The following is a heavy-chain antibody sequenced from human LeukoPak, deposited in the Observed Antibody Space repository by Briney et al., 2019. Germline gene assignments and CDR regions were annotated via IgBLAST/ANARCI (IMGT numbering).Heavy chain of an antibody. CDR3: ARGASGYYSGGGYY. J-gene: IGHJ4*02. Sequence: SVKVSCKASGGTFSSYAISWVRQAPGQGLEWMGGIIPIFGTANYAQKFQGRVTITTDESTSTAYMELSSLRSEDTAVYYCARGASGYYSGGGYYWGQGTLVTVSS. V-gene: IGHV1-69*05. D-gene: IGHD3-22*01. CDR1: GGTFSSYA. CDR2: IIPIFGTA.